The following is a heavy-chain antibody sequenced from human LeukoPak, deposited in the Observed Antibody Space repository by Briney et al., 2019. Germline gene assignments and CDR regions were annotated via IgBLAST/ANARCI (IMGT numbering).Heavy chain of an antibody. CDR2: IDWDDDK. J-gene: IGHJ4*02. V-gene: IGHV2-70*11. CDR3: ARIRAFGGDLDY. Sequence: SGPTLVKPTQTLTPTCTFSGFSLSTSGMCVSWIRQPPGKALEWLARIDWDDDKYYSTSLKTRLTISKDTSKNQVVLTMTNMDPVDTATYYCARIRAFGGDLDYWGQGTLVTVSS. D-gene: IGHD3-10*01. CDR1: GFSLSTSGMC.